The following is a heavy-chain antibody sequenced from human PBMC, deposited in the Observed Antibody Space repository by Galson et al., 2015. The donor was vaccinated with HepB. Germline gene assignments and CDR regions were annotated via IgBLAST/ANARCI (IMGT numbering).Heavy chain of an antibody. D-gene: IGHD6-6*01. J-gene: IGHJ3*02. V-gene: IGHV6-1*01. Sequence: ISGDSVSSNSAAWNWIRQSPSRGLEWLGRTYYRSKWYNDYAVSVKSRITINPDTSKSQFSLQLNSVTPEDTAVYYCARGVASVDAFDIWGQGTMVTVSS. CDR3: ARGVASVDAFDI. CDR2: TYYRSKWYN. CDR1: GDSVSSNSAA.